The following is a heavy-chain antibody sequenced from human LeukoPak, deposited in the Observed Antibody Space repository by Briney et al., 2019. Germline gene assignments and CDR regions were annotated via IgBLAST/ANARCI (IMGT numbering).Heavy chain of an antibody. CDR3: AVNGRPFKRYYYDSSGYYAY. CDR2: ISYDGSNK. J-gene: IGHJ4*02. Sequence: GGSLSLSCAASGFTFSSYAMHWVRQAPGKGLEWVAVISYDGSNKYYADSVKGRFTISRDNSKNTLYLQMNSLRAEDTAVYYCAVNGRPFKRYYYDSSGYYAYWGQGTLVTVSS. CDR1: GFTFSSYA. V-gene: IGHV3-30-3*01. D-gene: IGHD3-22*01.